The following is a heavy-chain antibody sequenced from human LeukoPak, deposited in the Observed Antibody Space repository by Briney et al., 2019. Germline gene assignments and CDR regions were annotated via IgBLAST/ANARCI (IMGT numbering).Heavy chain of an antibody. Sequence: EASVKVSCKASGYTFTGHYMHWVRRAPGQGLRWMGWFNPNNGGTNYAQKFQGRVTMTRDTSISTAYMELSRLRSDDTAVYYCARGYALYSGRYIDFDYWGQGTLVTVSS. CDR1: GYTFTGHY. CDR3: ARGYALYSGRYIDFDY. V-gene: IGHV1-2*02. CDR2: FNPNNGGT. D-gene: IGHD1-26*01. J-gene: IGHJ4*02.